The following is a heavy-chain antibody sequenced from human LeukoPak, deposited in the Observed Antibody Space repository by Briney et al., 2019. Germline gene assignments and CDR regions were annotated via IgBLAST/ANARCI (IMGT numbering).Heavy chain of an antibody. D-gene: IGHD2-2*01. J-gene: IGHJ3*02. CDR3: ARDAGQLLQRGAFDI. V-gene: IGHV3-21*01. Sequence: GGSLRLSCAASGFTFSSYSMNWVRQAPGKGLEWVSSISSSSSYIYYADSVKGRFTISRDNANNSLYLQMNSLRAEDTAVYYCARDAGQLLQRGAFDIWGQGTMVTVSS. CDR1: GFTFSSYS. CDR2: ISSSSSYI.